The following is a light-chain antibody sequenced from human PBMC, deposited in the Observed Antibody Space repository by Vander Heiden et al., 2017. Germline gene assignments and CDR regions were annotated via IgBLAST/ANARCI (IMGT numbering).Light chain of an antibody. CDR1: QSVSSNS. CDR3: HQYGSSPLT. V-gene: IGKV3-20*01. Sequence: IVLTQSPGTLSLSPGERVTLSCRASQSVSSNSLAWYQQKPGQAPRLLIYGASSRATGIPDRFSGSGSGTDFTLTISGLEPEDFAVFYCHQYGSSPLTFGGGTKVEIK. J-gene: IGKJ4*01. CDR2: GAS.